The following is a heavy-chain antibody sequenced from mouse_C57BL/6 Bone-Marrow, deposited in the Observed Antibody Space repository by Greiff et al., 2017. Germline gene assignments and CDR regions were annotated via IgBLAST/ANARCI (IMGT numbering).Heavy chain of an antibody. Sequence: VQLQQSGAELAKPGASVKLSCKASGYTFTRYWMHWVKQRPGQGLEWIGYITPSRGYTKSNQKVNDKATLPADKSSSPAYMQLSSLTYEASAVYYCARCDDPRYAMDYWGQGTSVTVSS. D-gene: IGHD2-3*01. J-gene: IGHJ4*01. V-gene: IGHV1-7*01. CDR3: ARCDDPRYAMDY. CDR1: GYTFTRYW. CDR2: ITPSRGYT.